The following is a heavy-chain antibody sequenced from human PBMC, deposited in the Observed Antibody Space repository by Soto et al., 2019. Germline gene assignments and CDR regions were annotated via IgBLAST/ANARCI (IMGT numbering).Heavy chain of an antibody. D-gene: IGHD6-13*01. CDR2: IYYSGST. Sequence: SSETLSLTCTVSGGSISSGDYYWSWIRQPPGKGLEWIGYIYYSGSTYYNPSLKSRVTISVDTSKSQVVLIMTNMDPVDTATYYCASTYSTSWYWFDPWGQGTLVTVSS. CDR3: ASTYSTSWYWFDP. J-gene: IGHJ5*02. V-gene: IGHV4-30-4*02. CDR1: GGSISSGDYY.